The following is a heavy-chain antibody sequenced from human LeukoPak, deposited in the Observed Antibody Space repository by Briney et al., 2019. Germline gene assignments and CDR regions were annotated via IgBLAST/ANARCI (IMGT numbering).Heavy chain of an antibody. CDR1: GFTFSSYE. D-gene: IGHD3-10*01. CDR3: ARDVYGLGSYSPSGYFDY. Sequence: GGSLRLSCAASGFTFSSYEMNWVRQAPGKGLEWVSYISSSGSTIYYADSVKGRFTISRDNAKNSLYLQMNSLRAEDTAVYYCARDVYGLGSYSPSGYFDYWGQGTLVTVSS. CDR2: ISSSGSTI. V-gene: IGHV3-48*03. J-gene: IGHJ4*02.